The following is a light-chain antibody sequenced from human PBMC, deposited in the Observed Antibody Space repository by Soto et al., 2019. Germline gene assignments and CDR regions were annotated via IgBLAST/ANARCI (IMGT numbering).Light chain of an antibody. CDR2: SNN. V-gene: IGLV1-44*01. CDR3: AAWDDRLYIYV. CDR1: SSNIGSNT. Sequence: QSVLTRPPSASGTPGQRVTISCSGSSSNIGSNTVNWYQQLPGTAPKLLIYSNNQRPSGVPDRFSGSKSGTSASLAISGLQSEDEADYYCAAWDDRLYIYVFGTGTKLTVL. J-gene: IGLJ1*01.